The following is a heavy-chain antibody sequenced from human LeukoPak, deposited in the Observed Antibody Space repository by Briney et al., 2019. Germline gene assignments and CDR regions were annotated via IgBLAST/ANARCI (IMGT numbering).Heavy chain of an antibody. J-gene: IGHJ4*02. Sequence: GGSLRLSCAPSGFTFSSYSMNCVRHAPGKGLEWVSYISSSSSTIYYADSVKGRFTISRDNAKNTLYLQMNSLRVEDTAVYSCAREDSSGYYLDYWGQGTLVTVSS. CDR2: ISSSSSTI. CDR1: GFTFSSYS. CDR3: AREDSSGYYLDY. D-gene: IGHD3-22*01. V-gene: IGHV3-48*01.